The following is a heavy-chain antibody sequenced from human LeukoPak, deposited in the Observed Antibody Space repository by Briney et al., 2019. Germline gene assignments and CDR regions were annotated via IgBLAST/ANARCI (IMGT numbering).Heavy chain of an antibody. CDR2: ISSSSSTI. V-gene: IGHV3-48*01. CDR3: ARERDLTDY. D-gene: IGHD3-9*01. J-gene: IGHJ4*02. CDR1: GFTFRSYA. Sequence: GGSLRLSCAASGFTFRSYAMSWVRQAPGKGLEWVSYISSSSSTIYYADSVKGRFTISRDNAKNSLYLQMNSLRAEDTAVYYCARERDLTDYWGQGTLVTVSS.